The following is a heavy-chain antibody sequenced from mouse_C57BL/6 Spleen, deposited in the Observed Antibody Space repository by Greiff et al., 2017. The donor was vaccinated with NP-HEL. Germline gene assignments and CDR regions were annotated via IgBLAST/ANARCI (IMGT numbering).Heavy chain of an antibody. Sequence: EVQRVESGGGLVQSGGSLCLPCEASGFTFTDYYMSWVRQPPGTALERSGFIRNKAIGYTTEYRASVKGRFTISRDNSQSILYLQINALRAEDSATYYCASYPATVVEWYFDVWSTGTTVTVSS. V-gene: IGHV7-3*01. J-gene: IGHJ1*03. CDR2: IRNKAIGYTT. CDR1: GFTFTDYY. D-gene: IGHD1-1*01. CDR3: ASYPATVVEWYFDV.